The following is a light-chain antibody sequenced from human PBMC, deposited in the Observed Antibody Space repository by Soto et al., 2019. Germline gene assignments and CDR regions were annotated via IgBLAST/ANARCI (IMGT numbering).Light chain of an antibody. CDR2: YDS. V-gene: IGLV3-21*04. CDR1: NTGNKR. Sequence: SSELTQPPSVSVAPEKTATITCGGNNTGNKRVHWYRQKPGQAPVLLISYDSDRPSGIPERFSGSNSENTATLTISRVEAGDEADYYCQVWDIMTDNYVFGSGTKLTVL. J-gene: IGLJ1*01. CDR3: QVWDIMTDNYV.